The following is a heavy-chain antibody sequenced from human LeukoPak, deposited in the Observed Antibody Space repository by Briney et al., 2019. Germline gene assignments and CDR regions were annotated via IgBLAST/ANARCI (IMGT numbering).Heavy chain of an antibody. CDR3: AKVKYAMMHYYYYMDV. CDR1: GFTFSSYA. D-gene: IGHD2-8*01. CDR2: ISGSGGST. V-gene: IGHV3-23*01. J-gene: IGHJ6*03. Sequence: GGSLRLSCAASGFTFSSYAMTWVRQAPGKGLEWVSAISGSGGSTYYADSVKGRFTISRDNSKNTLYLQMNSLRAEDTAVYYCAKVKYAMMHYYYYMDVWGKGTTVTVSS.